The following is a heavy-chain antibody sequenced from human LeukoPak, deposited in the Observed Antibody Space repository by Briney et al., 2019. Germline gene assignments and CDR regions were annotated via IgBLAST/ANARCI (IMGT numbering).Heavy chain of an antibody. Sequence: ASVKVSCKASGYTFTSYGISWVRQAPGQGLEWMGWISAYNGNTNYAQKLQGRVTMTRNTSISTAYMELSSLRSEDTAVYYCARYGEIGYCSGGSCYFSYYYGMDVWGQGTTVTVSS. D-gene: IGHD2-15*01. CDR2: ISAYNGNT. CDR1: GYTFTSYG. J-gene: IGHJ6*02. CDR3: ARYGEIGYCSGGSCYFSYYYGMDV. V-gene: IGHV1-18*01.